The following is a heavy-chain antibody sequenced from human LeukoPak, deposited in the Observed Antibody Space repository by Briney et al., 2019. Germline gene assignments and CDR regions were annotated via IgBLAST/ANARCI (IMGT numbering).Heavy chain of an antibody. V-gene: IGHV4-34*01. Sequence: NPSETLSLTCAVYGGSFSGYYWSWIRQPPGKGLEWIGEINHSGSTNYNPSLKSRVTISVDTSKNQFSLKLSSVTAADTAVYYCARGLNYYDSSGCFDYWGQGTLVTVSS. CDR2: INHSGST. CDR1: GGSFSGYY. D-gene: IGHD3-22*01. CDR3: ARGLNYYDSSGCFDY. J-gene: IGHJ4*02.